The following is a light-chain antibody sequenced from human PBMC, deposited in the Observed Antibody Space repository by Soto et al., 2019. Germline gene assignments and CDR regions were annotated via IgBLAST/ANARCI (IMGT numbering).Light chain of an antibody. CDR3: PSFDSSLSAYV. CDR1: SSNIGAGRD. Sequence: QSALTQPPSVSGAPGQRVTISCTGSSSNIGAGRDVHWYQQLPGTAPRLLIYGNNNRPSGVPDRFSASKSGTSASLAITGLQAEDEADFYCPSFDSSLSAYVFGTGTKLTVL. CDR2: GNN. J-gene: IGLJ1*01. V-gene: IGLV1-40*01.